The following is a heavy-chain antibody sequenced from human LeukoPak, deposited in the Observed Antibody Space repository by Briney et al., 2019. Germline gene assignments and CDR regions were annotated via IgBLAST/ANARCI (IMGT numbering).Heavy chain of an antibody. CDR3: AREAAWGNWYFDL. CDR1: GFTFSSYG. D-gene: IGHD3-16*01. V-gene: IGHV3-30*03. CDR2: ISYDGSNK. J-gene: IGHJ2*01. Sequence: GGSLRLSCAASGFTFSSYGMHWVRQAPGKGLEWVAVISYDGSNKYYADSVEGRFTASRDNSKNTLYLEMNSLRYDDTALYYCAREAAWGNWYFDLWGRGTLVTVSS.